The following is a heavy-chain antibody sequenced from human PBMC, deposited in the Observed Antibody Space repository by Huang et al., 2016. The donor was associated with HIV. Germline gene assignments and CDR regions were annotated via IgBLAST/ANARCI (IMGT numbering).Heavy chain of an antibody. Sequence: QVQLVQSGAEVKKPGASVKVSCKASGDTFNTYYIQWVRQAPGQGLEWMGVINPSGGSTKYAQKLQGRVTMTRDTSTTTVYMELNSLRSEDTAIYYCARGRMVRDAFHIWGQGTMVTVSS. CDR3: ARGRMVRDAFHI. V-gene: IGHV1-46*02. CDR2: INPSGGST. CDR1: GDTFNTYY. D-gene: IGHD5-18*01. J-gene: IGHJ3*02.